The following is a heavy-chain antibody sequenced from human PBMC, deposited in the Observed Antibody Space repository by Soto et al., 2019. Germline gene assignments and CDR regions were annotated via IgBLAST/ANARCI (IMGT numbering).Heavy chain of an antibody. V-gene: IGHV1-3*01. Sequence: ASVKVSCKASRYAFSTYAIHWVRQAPGQRLEWMGWINAGNGNAKYSQKFQGRVTITRDTSASTAYMELSSLRSEDTAVYYCARDGAVAGGINFDYWGQGTLVTVSS. CDR1: RYAFSTYA. D-gene: IGHD6-19*01. CDR2: INAGNGNA. CDR3: ARDGAVAGGINFDY. J-gene: IGHJ4*02.